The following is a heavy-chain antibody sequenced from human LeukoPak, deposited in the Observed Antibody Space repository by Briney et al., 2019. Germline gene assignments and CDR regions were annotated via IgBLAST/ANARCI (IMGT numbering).Heavy chain of an antibody. V-gene: IGHV3-7*01. D-gene: IGHD6-13*01. CDR2: IKQDGSEK. J-gene: IGHJ6*02. CDR1: GFTFSSYA. Sequence: GGSLRLSCAASGFTFSSYAMSWVRQAPGKGREWVANIKQDGSEKYYVDSVKGRFTISRDNAKNSLYLQMNSLRAEDTAVYYCARDSSSWNYYYYGMDVWGQGTTVTVSS. CDR3: ARDSSSWNYYYYGMDV.